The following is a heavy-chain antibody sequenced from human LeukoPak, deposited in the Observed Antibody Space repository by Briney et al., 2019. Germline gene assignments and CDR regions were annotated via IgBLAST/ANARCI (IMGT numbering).Heavy chain of an antibody. Sequence: SGGSLRLSCAASGFTFSSYGMSWVRQAPGKGLEWVSAISGSGGSTYYADSVKGRFTISRDNSKNTLYLQMDSLTADDTAVYYCAREPGGSNAESFRAFDVWGRGTLVTVSS. J-gene: IGHJ3*01. V-gene: IGHV3-23*01. CDR2: ISGSGGST. CDR1: GFTFSSYG. CDR3: AREPGGSNAESFRAFDV. D-gene: IGHD3-10*01.